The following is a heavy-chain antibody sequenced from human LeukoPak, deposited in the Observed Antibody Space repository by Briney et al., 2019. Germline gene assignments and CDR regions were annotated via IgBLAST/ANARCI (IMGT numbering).Heavy chain of an antibody. CDR1: GYSFTNYW. Sequence: GESLKISCKGSGYSFTNYWIGWVRQMPGKGLEWMGIIYPDDSDTRYRPPFQGQVTISADKSIATAYLQWSSLKASDTAMYYCARLQYSNGYVDYWGQGTLVTVSS. CDR2: IYPDDSDT. J-gene: IGHJ4*02. V-gene: IGHV5-51*01. CDR3: ARLQYSNGYVDY. D-gene: IGHD5-18*01.